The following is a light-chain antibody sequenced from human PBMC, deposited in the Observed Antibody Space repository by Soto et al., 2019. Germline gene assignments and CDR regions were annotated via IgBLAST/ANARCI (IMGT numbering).Light chain of an antibody. V-gene: IGKV3D-15*01. Sequence: EIVMTQSPATLSVSPGERATLSCRASQSVSSKLAWYQQKRGQAPRLLIHSASTRATGLPARFSGSGSGTEFTLTISSLQSEDFAVYYCQQYYNWLTFGGGTKVEI. CDR3: QQYYNWLT. J-gene: IGKJ4*01. CDR1: QSVSSK. CDR2: SAS.